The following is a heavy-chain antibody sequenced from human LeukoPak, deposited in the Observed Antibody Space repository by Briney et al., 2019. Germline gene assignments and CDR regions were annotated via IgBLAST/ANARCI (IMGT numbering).Heavy chain of an antibody. V-gene: IGHV3-48*04. D-gene: IGHD3-9*01. CDR1: GFTFSSYG. CDR3: ARSSQYYDILTGYSPDAFDI. Sequence: PGGSLRLSCAASGFTFSSYGMHWVRQAPGKGLEWVSYISSSGSTIYYTDSVKGRFTISRDNAKNSLYLQMNSLRAEDTAVYYCARSSQYYDILTGYSPDAFDIWGQGTMVTVSS. CDR2: ISSSGSTI. J-gene: IGHJ3*02.